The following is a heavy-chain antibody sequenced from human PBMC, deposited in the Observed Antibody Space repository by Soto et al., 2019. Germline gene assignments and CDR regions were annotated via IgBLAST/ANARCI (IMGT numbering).Heavy chain of an antibody. J-gene: IGHJ4*02. CDR2: IWYDGSNK. V-gene: IGHV3-33*01. CDR3: ARGSRYFDY. CDR1: GFTFSSYG. Sequence: VGSLRLSCAAYGFTFSSYGMHWVRQAPGKGLEWVAVIWYDGSNKYYADSVKGRFTISRDNSKNTLYLQMNSLRAEDTAVYYCARGSRYFDYWGQGTLVTVSS.